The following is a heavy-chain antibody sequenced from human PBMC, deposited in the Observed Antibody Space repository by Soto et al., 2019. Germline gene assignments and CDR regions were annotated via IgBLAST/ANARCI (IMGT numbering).Heavy chain of an antibody. V-gene: IGHV4-34*01. Sequence: QVQLQQWGAGLLKPSETLSLTCAVYGGSFSGYYWSWIRQPPGKGLEWIGEINHSGSTNYNPSLKSRVTISVDPSKNQFSLKLSSVTAADTAVYYCARGRDGYWDAFDIWGQGTMVTVSS. CDR3: ARGRDGYWDAFDI. CDR2: INHSGST. J-gene: IGHJ3*02. CDR1: GGSFSGYY. D-gene: IGHD5-12*01.